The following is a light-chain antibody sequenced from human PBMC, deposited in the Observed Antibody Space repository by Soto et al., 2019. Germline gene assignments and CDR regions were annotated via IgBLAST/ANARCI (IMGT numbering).Light chain of an antibody. CDR2: GAS. J-gene: IGKJ4*01. CDR3: QQYNNWPLT. Sequence: EIVMTQSPATQSVSPGERATLSCRASQTVNNNLAWYQQKPGQAPRLLIYGASARATGIPARFSGSGSGTEFTLTISSLQSEDFAVYYCQQYNNWPLTFGGGTKVEIK. CDR1: QTVNNN. V-gene: IGKV3-15*01.